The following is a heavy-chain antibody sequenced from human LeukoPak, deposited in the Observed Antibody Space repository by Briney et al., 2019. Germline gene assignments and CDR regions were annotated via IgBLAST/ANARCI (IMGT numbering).Heavy chain of an antibody. CDR3: AREGRFPPEVLPRYFDY. Sequence: TETLSLTCTVSGGSISTYVCSSVRQPPGKGLEWIGTIYYSGSTYYTPYLKSRVTISLDTSKNQFSLKLSSVTAADTAVYYCAREGRFPPEVLPRYFDYWGRGTLVTVSS. CDR1: GGSISTYV. V-gene: IGHV4-39*07. CDR2: IYYSGST. J-gene: IGHJ4*02. D-gene: IGHD1-26*01.